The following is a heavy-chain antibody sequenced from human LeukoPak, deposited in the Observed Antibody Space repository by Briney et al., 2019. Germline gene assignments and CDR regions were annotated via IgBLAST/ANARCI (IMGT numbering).Heavy chain of an antibody. CDR1: GGSISSGDYY. CDR3: ARGDSNFDY. V-gene: IGHV4-30-4*01. Sequence: EPSETLSLTCTVSGGSISSGDYYWSWIRQPPGKGLEWIGYIYYSGSIYYNPSLKSRVAISVDTSKNQFSLKLSSVTAADTAVYYCARGDSNFDYWGQGTLVTVSS. D-gene: IGHD2-21*02. J-gene: IGHJ4*02. CDR2: IYYSGSI.